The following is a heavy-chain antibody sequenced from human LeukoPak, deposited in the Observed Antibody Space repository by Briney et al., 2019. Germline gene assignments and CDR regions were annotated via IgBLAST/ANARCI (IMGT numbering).Heavy chain of an antibody. CDR1: GFTFDDYA. CDR2: ISWNSGSM. D-gene: IGHD3-10*01. V-gene: IGHV3-9*01. J-gene: IGHJ3*02. Sequence: PGGSLRLSCAASGFTFDDYAMHWVRQGPGKGLEWVSGISWNSGSMGYADSVKGRFTISRDNAKNSLYLQMNSLRAEDTAVYYCASGMMAQHRAFDIWGQGTMVTVSS. CDR3: ASGMMAQHRAFDI.